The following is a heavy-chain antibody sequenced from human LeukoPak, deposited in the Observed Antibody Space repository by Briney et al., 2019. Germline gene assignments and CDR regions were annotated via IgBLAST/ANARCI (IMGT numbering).Heavy chain of an antibody. CDR3: ARDQGGYYSSSWVFDY. V-gene: IGHV1-69*06. J-gene: IGHJ4*02. D-gene: IGHD6-13*01. CDR1: GGTSFSYA. CDR2: IIPIFGAA. Sequence: SVKVSCKASGGTSFSYAISWVRQAPGQGLEWMGGIIPIFGAANYAQKFQGRVTITADKSTSTAYMELSSLRSEDTAVYYCARDQGGYYSSSWVFDYWGQGTLVTVSS.